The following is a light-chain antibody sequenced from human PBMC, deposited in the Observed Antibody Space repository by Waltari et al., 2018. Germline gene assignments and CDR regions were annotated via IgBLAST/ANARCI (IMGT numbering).Light chain of an antibody. CDR3: SSYAGSSKGV. J-gene: IGLJ2*01. V-gene: IGLV2-23*02. CDR2: AVS. Sequence: QSALTQPASVSGSPGQSITISCTGTSRDVGNYKRVSWYQQHPGKAHKLMIYAVSTRPSGVADRFSGSKSGDMASLTIAGLQPEDEAEYFCSSYAGSSKGVFGGGTKVTVL. CDR1: SRDVGNYKR.